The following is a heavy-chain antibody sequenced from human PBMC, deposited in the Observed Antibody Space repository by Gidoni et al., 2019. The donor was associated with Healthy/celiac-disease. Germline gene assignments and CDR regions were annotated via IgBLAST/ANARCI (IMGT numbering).Heavy chain of an antibody. CDR3: ARRWYDILTGYYTPETFFDY. D-gene: IGHD3-9*01. CDR2: IYPGDSDT. Sequence: EVQLVQSGAEVKKPGASLKISCKGSGYSFTSYWIGWVRQMPGKGLEWMGIIYPGDSDTRYSPSFQGQVTISADKSISTAYLQWSSLKASDTAMYYCARRWYDILTGYYTPETFFDYWGQGTLVSVSS. V-gene: IGHV5-51*03. J-gene: IGHJ4*02. CDR1: GYSFTSYW.